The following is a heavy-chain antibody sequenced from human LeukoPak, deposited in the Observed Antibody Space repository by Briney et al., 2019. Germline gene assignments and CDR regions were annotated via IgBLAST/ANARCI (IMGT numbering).Heavy chain of an antibody. D-gene: IGHD5-12*01. CDR2: ISSEGSMK. V-gene: IGHV3-30-3*01. Sequence: GGSLRLSCAASGFNFSTYAMHWVRQAPGKGLEWVAVISSEGSMKDYADSVKGRFTVSRDNSKNTLYLQLSSLRDEDTSLYYCARGNLYIVATIEDYWGQGTLVTVSS. CDR3: ARGNLYIVATIEDY. J-gene: IGHJ4*02. CDR1: GFNFSTYA.